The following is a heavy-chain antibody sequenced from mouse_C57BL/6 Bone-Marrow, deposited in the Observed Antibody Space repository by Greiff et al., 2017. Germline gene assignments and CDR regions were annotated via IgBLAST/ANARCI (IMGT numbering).Heavy chain of an antibody. J-gene: IGHJ1*03. Sequence: DVKLVESGPGLVKPSQSLSLTCSVTGYSITSGYYWNWIRQFPGNKLEWMGYISYDGSNKYNPSLKNRISITRDTSKNQFFLKLNSVTTEDTATYYCAREGYFWYFDVWGTGTPVTVSS. CDR2: ISYDGSN. CDR3: AREGYFWYFDV. CDR1: GYSITSGYY. D-gene: IGHD3-1*01. V-gene: IGHV3-6*01.